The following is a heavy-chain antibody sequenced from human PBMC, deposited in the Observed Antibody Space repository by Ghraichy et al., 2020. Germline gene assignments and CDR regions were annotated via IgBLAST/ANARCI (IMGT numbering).Heavy chain of an antibody. Sequence: LTCAASGFTFSSYAMSWVRQAPGKGLEWVSGISGSGGSTYYADSVKGRFTISRDNSKNTLYVEMNSLRAEDTAVYYCAKGAYSSSAILAIGNWGQGTLLTVSS. J-gene: IGHJ4*02. CDR2: ISGSGGST. CDR1: GFTFSSYA. CDR3: AKGAYSSSAILAIGN. D-gene: IGHD6-6*01. V-gene: IGHV3-23*01.